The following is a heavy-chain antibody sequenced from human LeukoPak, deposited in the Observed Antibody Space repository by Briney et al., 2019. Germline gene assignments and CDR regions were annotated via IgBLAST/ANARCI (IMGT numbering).Heavy chain of an antibody. CDR1: RFTFSSYW. CDR2: IYSGGST. CDR3: AREALGPFDY. J-gene: IGHJ4*02. Sequence: GGSLRLSCAASRFTFSSYWMSWVRQAPGKGLEWVSVIYSGGSTYYVDSVKGRFTVSRDNSKNTLYLQMNSLRAEDTAVYYCAREALGPFDYWGQGTLVTVSS. V-gene: IGHV3-53*01.